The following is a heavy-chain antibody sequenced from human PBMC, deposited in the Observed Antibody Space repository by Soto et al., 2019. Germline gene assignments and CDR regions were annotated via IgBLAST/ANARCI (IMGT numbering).Heavy chain of an antibody. J-gene: IGHJ6*02. CDR1: GFTFSSYG. CDR3: ATRGPTLAYCSRTTCPLDV. Sequence: GGSLRLSCAASGFTFSSYGMHWVRQAPGKGLEWVSYMSSSSSTIYYADSVKGRFTISRDSAENSLYLQMNSLVAEDTAVYYCATRGPTLAYCSRTTCPLDVWGQGTTVTVSS. D-gene: IGHD2-2*01. CDR2: MSSSSSTI. V-gene: IGHV3-48*01.